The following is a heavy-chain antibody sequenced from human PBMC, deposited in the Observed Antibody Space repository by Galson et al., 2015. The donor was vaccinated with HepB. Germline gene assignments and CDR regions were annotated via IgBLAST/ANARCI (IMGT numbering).Heavy chain of an antibody. V-gene: IGHV4-39*01. CDR3: ARQYCSGGSCYQKAYYYYGMDV. J-gene: IGHJ6*02. D-gene: IGHD2-15*01. Sequence: ETLSLTCTVSGGSISSSSYYWGWIRQPPGKGLEWIGSIYYSGSTYYNPSLKSRVTISVDTSKNQFSLKLSSVTAADTAVYYCARQYCSGGSCYQKAYYYYGMDVWGQGTTVTVSS. CDR1: GGSISSSSYY. CDR2: IYYSGST.